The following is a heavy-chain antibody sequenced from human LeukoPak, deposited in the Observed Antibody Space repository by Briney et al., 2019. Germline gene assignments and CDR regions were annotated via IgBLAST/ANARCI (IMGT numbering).Heavy chain of an antibody. J-gene: IGHJ4*02. CDR2: ISGSGGST. V-gene: IGHV3-23*01. D-gene: IGHD6-19*01. Sequence: GGSLRLSCAASGFTFSSYAMSWVRQAPGKGLEWVSAISGSGGSTYYADSVKGRFTISRDNSKNTLYLQMNSLRAEDTAVYYCAKVFGIAVAATWFDYWGQGTLATVSS. CDR3: AKVFGIAVAATWFDY. CDR1: GFTFSSYA.